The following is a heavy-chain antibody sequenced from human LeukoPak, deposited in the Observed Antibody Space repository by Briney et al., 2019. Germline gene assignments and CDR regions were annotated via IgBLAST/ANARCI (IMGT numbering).Heavy chain of an antibody. V-gene: IGHV3-30-3*01. CDR2: ISYDGSNK. CDR1: GFTFSSYA. CDR3: AREIYYYDSSGYLDY. J-gene: IGHJ4*02. Sequence: GGSLRLSCAASGFTFSSYAMHWVRQAPGKGLEWVAVISYDGSNKYYADSVKGRFTISRDNSKNTLYLQMNSLRAEETAVDYCAREIYYYDSSGYLDYWGQGTLVTVSS. D-gene: IGHD3-22*01.